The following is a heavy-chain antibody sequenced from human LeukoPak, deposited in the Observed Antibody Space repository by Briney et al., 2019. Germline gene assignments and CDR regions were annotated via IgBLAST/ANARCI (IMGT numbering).Heavy chain of an antibody. J-gene: IGHJ4*02. V-gene: IGHV1-46*01. CDR1: GYTFTSYY. Sequence: GASVKVSCKASGYTFTSYYMHWVRQAPGPGLEWMGIINPSGGSTSYAQKFQGRVTMTRDMSTSTVYMELSSLRSEDTAVYYCARDHSDYDFWSGPNYWGQGTLVTVSS. CDR2: INPSGGST. CDR3: ARDHSDYDFWSGPNY. D-gene: IGHD3-3*01.